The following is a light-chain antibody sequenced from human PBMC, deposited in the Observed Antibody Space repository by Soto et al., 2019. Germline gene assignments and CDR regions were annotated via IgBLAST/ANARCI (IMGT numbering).Light chain of an antibody. CDR1: QSVLYSSKNKNY. J-gene: IGKJ3*01. CDR3: QQYYSTPLT. V-gene: IGKV4-1*01. Sequence: DIVMTQSPDSLAVSLGERATINCKSSQSVLYSSKNKNYLAWYQQKPGQPPKLLIYWASTREPGVPDRFSGSGSGTDFTLTISSRQAEDVAVYYCQQYYSTPLTFGPGTKVDIK. CDR2: WAS.